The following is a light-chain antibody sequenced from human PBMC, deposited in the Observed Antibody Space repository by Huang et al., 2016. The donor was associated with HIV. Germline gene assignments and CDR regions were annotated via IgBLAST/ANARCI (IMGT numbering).Light chain of an antibody. Sequence: DIVMTQSPDSLAVSLGERATINCKSSQSVLYSSKNKNYLAWYQQKPGQPPKLLIYGASTRESGVPDRFSGSGSGTDFTLTISSLQAEDVAVYYCQQYYSTPLTFGGGTKVEIK. J-gene: IGKJ4*01. V-gene: IGKV4-1*01. CDR1: QSVLYSSKNKNY. CDR2: GAS. CDR3: QQYYSTPLT.